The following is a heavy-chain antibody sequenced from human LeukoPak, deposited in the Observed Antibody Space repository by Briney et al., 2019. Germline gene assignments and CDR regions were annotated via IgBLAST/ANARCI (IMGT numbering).Heavy chain of an antibody. D-gene: IGHD6-19*01. V-gene: IGHV3-30*02. Sequence: GGSLRLSCAASGFTFSSYGMHWVRQAPGKGLEWVAFIRYDGSNKYYADSVKGRFTISRGNSKNTLYLQMNSLRAEDTAVYYCATPSPPGSMGSSGPFDYWGQGTLVTVSS. CDR1: GFTFSSYG. CDR2: IRYDGSNK. J-gene: IGHJ4*02. CDR3: ATPSPPGSMGSSGPFDY.